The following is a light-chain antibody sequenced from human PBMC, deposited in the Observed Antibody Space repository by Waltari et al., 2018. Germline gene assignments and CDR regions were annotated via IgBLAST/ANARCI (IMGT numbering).Light chain of an antibody. J-gene: IGLJ3*02. CDR1: KLGDKY. V-gene: IGLV3-1*01. CDR3: QAWDSGVV. Sequence: SSELTQPPSVSVSPGQTASIPCSGDKLGDKYVCWYQQRPGHSPEVVIYQDSLRPSGIPERFSGSNSGNTATLTISGTQPVDDADYYCQAWDSGVVFGGGTKLTVL. CDR2: QDS.